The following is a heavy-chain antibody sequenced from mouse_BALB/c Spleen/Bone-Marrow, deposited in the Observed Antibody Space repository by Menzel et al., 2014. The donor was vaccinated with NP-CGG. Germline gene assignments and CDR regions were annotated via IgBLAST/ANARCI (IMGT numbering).Heavy chain of an antibody. D-gene: IGHD2-4*01. V-gene: IGHV1-9*01. Sequence: VQLQQSGAELMKPGASVTISCKATGYTFSTYWIEWVKQRPGHGLEWIGEILPGSGTTNYNEKFKGKATFTADTSSNTAYMQLSSLTSEDSAVYYCARLITTGGFAYWGQGTLVTVSA. CDR2: ILPGSGTT. CDR3: ARLITTGGFAY. CDR1: GYTFSTYW. J-gene: IGHJ3*01.